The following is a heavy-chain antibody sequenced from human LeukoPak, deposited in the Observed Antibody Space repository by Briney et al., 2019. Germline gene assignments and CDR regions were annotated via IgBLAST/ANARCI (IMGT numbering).Heavy chain of an antibody. V-gene: IGHV1-2*02. Sequence: ASVKVSCKASGYTFTSDYMHWVRQAPGQGLEWMGWINPNSGGTNYAQKFQGRVTMTRDTSISTAYMELSRLRSDDTAVYYCARAMGYDSSDYWGQGTLVTVSS. J-gene: IGHJ4*02. CDR3: ARAMGYDSSDY. D-gene: IGHD3-22*01. CDR2: INPNSGGT. CDR1: GYTFTSDY.